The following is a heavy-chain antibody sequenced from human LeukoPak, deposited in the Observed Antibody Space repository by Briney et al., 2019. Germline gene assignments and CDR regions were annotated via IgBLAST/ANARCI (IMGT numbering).Heavy chain of an antibody. CDR1: GGTFSSYA. V-gene: IGHV1-69*04. CDR3: ASSGSGWYPRYNWFDP. Sequence: SVKVSCKASGGTFSSYAISWVRQAPGQGLEWMGRIIPILGIANYAQKFQGRVTITADKSTSTAYMELSSLRSEDTAVYYCASSGSGWYPRYNWFDPWGQGTLVTVSS. J-gene: IGHJ5*02. CDR2: IIPILGIA. D-gene: IGHD6-19*01.